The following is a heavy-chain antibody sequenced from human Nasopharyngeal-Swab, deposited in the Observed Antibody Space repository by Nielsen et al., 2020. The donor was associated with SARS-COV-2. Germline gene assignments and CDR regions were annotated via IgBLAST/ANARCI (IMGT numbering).Heavy chain of an antibody. V-gene: IGHV4-31*03. CDR2: IYYSGNT. D-gene: IGHD3-10*01. J-gene: IGHJ4*02. CDR1: GGSITSGGFY. CDR3: ARGWAGHYFDY. Sequence: LRLSCTVSGGSITSGGFYWTWIRQHPGKGLEWIGDIYYSGNTYYNPSLESRITISVDTSKNQFSLKLNSVTAADTAVYYCARGWAGHYFDYWGRGTLVTVSS.